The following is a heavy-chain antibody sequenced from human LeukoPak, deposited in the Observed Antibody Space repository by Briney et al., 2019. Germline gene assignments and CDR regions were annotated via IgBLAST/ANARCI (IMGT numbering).Heavy chain of an antibody. J-gene: IGHJ4*02. V-gene: IGHV3-30*18. Sequence: PGGSLRLSCTASGFTFSTYDMHWVRQAPGKGLEGVAVISYDGSNEYYADSVKGRFTISRDNSKSTLFLQMNSLRAEDTAVYYCAKAPNSYGSSLEYWGEGTLVTVSS. CDR2: ISYDGSNE. D-gene: IGHD5-18*01. CDR1: GFTFSTYD. CDR3: AKAPNSYGSSLEY.